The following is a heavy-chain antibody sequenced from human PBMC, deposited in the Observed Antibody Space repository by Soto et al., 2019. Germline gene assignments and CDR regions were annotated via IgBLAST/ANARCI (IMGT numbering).Heavy chain of an antibody. CDR3: ARLLWSYRTWFDP. Sequence: PSETLSLTCTVSGGSISSYYWSWIRQPPGKGLEWIGYIYYSGSTNYNPSLKSRVTISVDTSKNQFSLKLSSVTAADTAVYYCARLLWSYRTWFDPWGQGTLVTVSS. CDR1: GGSISSYY. J-gene: IGHJ5*02. V-gene: IGHV4-59*08. CDR2: IYYSGST. D-gene: IGHD3-16*02.